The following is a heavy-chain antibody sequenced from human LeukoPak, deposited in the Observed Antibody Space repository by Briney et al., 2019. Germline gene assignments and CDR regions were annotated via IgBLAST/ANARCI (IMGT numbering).Heavy chain of an antibody. V-gene: IGHV3-48*03. Sequence: GGSLRLSCAGSGFTFSSYDMNWVRQAPGKGLEWVSYISNSGNTKYYANSVKGRFTISRDNAKNSLYLQMNSLRVEDTAVYYCAKGLDYDYYWGQGTLVTVSS. CDR3: AKGLDYDYY. J-gene: IGHJ4*02. D-gene: IGHD3-16*01. CDR2: ISNSGNTK. CDR1: GFTFSSYD.